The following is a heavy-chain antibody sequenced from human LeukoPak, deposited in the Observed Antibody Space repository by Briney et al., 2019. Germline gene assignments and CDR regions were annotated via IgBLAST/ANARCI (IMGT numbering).Heavy chain of an antibody. V-gene: IGHV1-8*03. CDR1: GYTFTSYD. Sequence: ASVKVSCKASGYTFTSYDINWVRQATGQGLEWMGWMNPNSDNTGYAQKFQGRVTITTDESTSTAYMELSSLRSEDTAVYYCARQGPDSTGGWFDPWGQGTLVTVSS. CDR2: MNPNSDNT. D-gene: IGHD6-25*01. CDR3: ARQGPDSTGGWFDP. J-gene: IGHJ5*02.